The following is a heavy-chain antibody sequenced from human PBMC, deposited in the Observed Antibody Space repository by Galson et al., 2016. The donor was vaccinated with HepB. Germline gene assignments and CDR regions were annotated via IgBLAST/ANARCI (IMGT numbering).Heavy chain of an antibody. CDR3: ARGRPLPLGELLKSYYSDY. V-gene: IGHV1-2*02. CDR2: ITPNSGAA. CDR1: GYTFIDYF. J-gene: IGHJ4*01. D-gene: IGHD3-16*01. Sequence: SVKVSCKASGYTFIDYFIHWVRQAPGQGLEWLGWITPNSGAAKYDQKFQGRVTMTRDTSINTAYMELTNLSSDDTAVYYCARGRPLPLGELLKSYYSDYLGQGTLVTSPS.